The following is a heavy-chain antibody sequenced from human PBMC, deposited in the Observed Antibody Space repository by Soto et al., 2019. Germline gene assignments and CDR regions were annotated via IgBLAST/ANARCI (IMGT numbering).Heavy chain of an antibody. CDR3: ASVRGGEVPASIRCYYYGIDV. CDR1: GGTFSSYA. V-gene: IGHV1-69*13. Sequence: GASVKVSCKASGGTFSSYAISWVRQAPGQGLEWMGGIIPIFGTANYAQKFQGRVTITADESTSTAYMELSSLRSEGTAVYYCASVRGGEVPASIRCYYYGIDVWGQRTTVTVSS. J-gene: IGHJ6*02. D-gene: IGHD2-2*02. CDR2: IIPIFGTA.